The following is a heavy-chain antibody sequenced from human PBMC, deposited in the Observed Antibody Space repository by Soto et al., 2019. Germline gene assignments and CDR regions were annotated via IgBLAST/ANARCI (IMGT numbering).Heavy chain of an antibody. D-gene: IGHD3-9*01. Sequence: QVQLVQSGAEVKKPGSSVKVSCKASGGTFSSYTISWVRQAPGQGLEWMGRIIPILGIANYAQKFQGRVTITTDKCTSTAYMVLRSLRSEDMAVYYCARDGYDILTGYYNEWGGRYYYYYMDVWGKGTTVTVYS. CDR1: GGTFSSYT. J-gene: IGHJ6*03. CDR3: ARDGYDILTGYYNEWGGRYYYYYMDV. V-gene: IGHV1-69*08. CDR2: IIPILGIA.